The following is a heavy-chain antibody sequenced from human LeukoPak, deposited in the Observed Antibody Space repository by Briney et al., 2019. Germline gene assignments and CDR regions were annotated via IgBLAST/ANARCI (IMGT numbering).Heavy chain of an antibody. V-gene: IGHV3-48*04. CDR1: GFTFSSYS. D-gene: IGHD5-18*01. CDR2: ISSSSSIL. CDR3: ARDLGSVGHSYAY. Sequence: GGSLRLSCTASGFTFSSYSMNWVRQAPGKGLVWVSYISSSSSILYYADSVKGRFTISRDNAKNSLYLQMNSLRAEDTAVYYCARDLGSVGHSYAYWGQGTLVTVSS. J-gene: IGHJ4*02.